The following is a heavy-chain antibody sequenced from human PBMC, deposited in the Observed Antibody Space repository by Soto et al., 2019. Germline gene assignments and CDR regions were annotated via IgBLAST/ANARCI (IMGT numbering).Heavy chain of an antibody. J-gene: IGHJ5*02. CDR3: ARDAPLPIVVVPAAIGWFDP. CDR2: TYYRSKWYN. D-gene: IGHD2-2*02. CDR1: GDSVSSNSAA. V-gene: IGHV6-1*01. Sequence: SQTLSLTCAISGDSVSSNSAAWNWIRQSPSRGLEWLGRTYYRSKWYNDCAVSVKSRITINPDTSKNQFSLQLNSVTPEDTAVYYCARDAPLPIVVVPAAIGWFDPWGQGTLVTVSS.